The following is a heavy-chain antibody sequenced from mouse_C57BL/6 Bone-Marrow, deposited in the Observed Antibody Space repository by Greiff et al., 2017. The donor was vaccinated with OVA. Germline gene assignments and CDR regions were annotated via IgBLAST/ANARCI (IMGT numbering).Heavy chain of an antibody. CDR1: GFTFSDFY. CDR3: ARGVVGAMDY. V-gene: IGHV7-1*01. J-gene: IGHJ4*01. D-gene: IGHD1-1*01. Sequence: EVKLVESGGGLVQSGRSLRLSCATSGFTFSDFYMEWVRQAPGKGLEWIAASRNKANDYTTEYSATVKGRFIVSRDTSQSILYLQMNALRAEDTASYYCARGVVGAMDYWGQGTSVTGSS. CDR2: SRNKANDYTT.